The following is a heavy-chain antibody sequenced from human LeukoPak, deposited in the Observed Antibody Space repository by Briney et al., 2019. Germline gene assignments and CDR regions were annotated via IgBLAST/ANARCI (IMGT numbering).Heavy chain of an antibody. CDR3: RGAYYDGSGPEYYFDY. CDR2: IKQDGSEK. Sequence: GGSLRLSCAASGFTFSSYWMSWVRQAPGKGLEWVANIKQDGSEKYYVDSVKGRFTISRDNAKNSLYLQMNSLRAEDTAVYFCRGAYYDGSGPEYYFDYWGQGTLVTVSS. CDR1: GFTFSSYW. V-gene: IGHV3-7*03. J-gene: IGHJ4*02. D-gene: IGHD3-22*01.